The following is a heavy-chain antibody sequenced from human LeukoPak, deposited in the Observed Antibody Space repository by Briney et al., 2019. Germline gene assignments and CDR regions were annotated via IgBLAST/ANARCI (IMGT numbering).Heavy chain of an antibody. J-gene: IGHJ4*02. D-gene: IGHD6-19*01. CDR3: ARDSSGWLPFDY. V-gene: IGHV3-21*01. Sequence: GGSLRLSSAAPGFTFSSYSMKWVRQAPGKGLEWVSSISSSSSYIYYADSVKGRFTISRDNAKNSLYLQMNSLRAEDTAVYYCARDSSGWLPFDYWGQGTLVTVSS. CDR1: GFTFSSYS. CDR2: ISSSSSYI.